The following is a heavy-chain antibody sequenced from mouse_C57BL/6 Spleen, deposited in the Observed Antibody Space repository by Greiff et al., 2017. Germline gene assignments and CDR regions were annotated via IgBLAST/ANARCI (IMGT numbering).Heavy chain of an antibody. CDR1: GYTFTGYW. CDR3: ARREIYYGHKDYFDY. Sequence: QVQLQQSGAELMKPGASVTLSCKATGYTFTGYWIEWVKQRPGHGLEWIGEILPGSGSTNYNEKFKGKATFTADTSSNTAYMQLSSLTTEDSAIYYCARREIYYGHKDYFDYWGQGTTLTVSS. J-gene: IGHJ2*01. V-gene: IGHV1-9*01. CDR2: ILPGSGST. D-gene: IGHD2-1*01.